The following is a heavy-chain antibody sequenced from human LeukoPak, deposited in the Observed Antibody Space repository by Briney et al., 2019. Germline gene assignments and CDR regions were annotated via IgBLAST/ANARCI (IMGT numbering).Heavy chain of an antibody. D-gene: IGHD1-26*01. CDR2: MHSSGST. J-gene: IGHJ4*02. Sequence: PSETLSLTCTVSGDSVSSGNYYWSWIRQPAGKGLEWIGRMHSSGSTKYNSSLKSRVTISVDTSKNQLSLKLSSVTAADTAVYYCASLSGSYYTPGDYWGQGTLVTVSS. CDR1: GDSVSSGNYY. CDR3: ASLSGSYYTPGDY. V-gene: IGHV4-61*02.